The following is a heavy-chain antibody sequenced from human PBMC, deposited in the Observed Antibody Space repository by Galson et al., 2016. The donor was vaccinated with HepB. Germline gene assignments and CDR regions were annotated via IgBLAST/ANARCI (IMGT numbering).Heavy chain of an antibody. V-gene: IGHV1-8*01. CDR2: INPISGST. CDR3: TRDLSSGTPGP. CDR1: GYPFSSYD. J-gene: IGHJ5*02. Sequence: SVKVSCKASGYPFSSYDFHWVRQAAGQGLEWMGWINPISGSTGYAQKFQGRVTMTRNTSISTAYMELSSLRSEDTAVYYCTRDLSSGTPGPWGQGTLVTVS. D-gene: IGHD1-7*01.